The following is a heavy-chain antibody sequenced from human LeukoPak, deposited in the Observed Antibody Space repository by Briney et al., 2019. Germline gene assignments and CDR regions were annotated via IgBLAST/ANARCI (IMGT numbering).Heavy chain of an antibody. D-gene: IGHD2-2*01. J-gene: IGHJ5*02. V-gene: IGHV1-18*01. CDR3: ARQKGYCSSTSCYDGSRWFDP. Sequence: GASVKVSCKASGYTFPSYGIRWVRPAPGKGLEGMGWINAYNGKTIYAQKLQGRVTMTTDTSTSTAYMQLRSLRSDDTAVYYSARQKGYCSSTSCYDGSRWFDPWGQGTLVTVSS. CDR1: GYTFPSYG. CDR2: INAYNGKT.